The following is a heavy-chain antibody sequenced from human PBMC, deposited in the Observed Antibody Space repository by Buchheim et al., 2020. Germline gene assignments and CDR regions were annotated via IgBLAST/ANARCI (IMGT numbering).Heavy chain of an antibody. V-gene: IGHV3-74*01. Sequence: EVQLVESGGGLVQPGGSLRLSCAASQFTFNTYWMHWVRQVPGKGLVWVSRISSDGSSISYADSVKGRFTISRDNAKNTLSLQMDGLRAEDTAIYYCARVQLLADDIFDIWGQGT. CDR3: ARVQLLADDIFDI. D-gene: IGHD2-2*01. J-gene: IGHJ3*02. CDR1: QFTFNTYW. CDR2: ISSDGSSI.